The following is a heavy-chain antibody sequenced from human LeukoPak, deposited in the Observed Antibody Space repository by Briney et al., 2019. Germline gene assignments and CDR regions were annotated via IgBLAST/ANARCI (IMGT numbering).Heavy chain of an antibody. J-gene: IGHJ4*02. Sequence: GGSLRLSCAASGFTFSSYSMNWVRQAPGKGLEWVSSISSSSSYIYYADSVKGRFTISRDNAKNSLYLQMNSLRAEDTAVYYCAAWSDAAWYGGNYWGQGTLVTVSS. V-gene: IGHV3-21*04. CDR2: ISSSSSYI. CDR3: AAWSDAAWYGGNY. D-gene: IGHD3-10*01. CDR1: GFTFSSYS.